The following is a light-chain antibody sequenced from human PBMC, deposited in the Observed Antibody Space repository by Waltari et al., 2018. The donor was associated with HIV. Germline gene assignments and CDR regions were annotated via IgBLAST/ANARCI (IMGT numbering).Light chain of an antibody. CDR2: KDR. CDR3: QSADSSGTYLVI. CDR1: ALANQY. Sequence: SYELTQPPSVSVSPGQTARITCSGDALANQYAYWYQRKPGQAPVLVIYKDRERSSGIPGRFSGSSSGTTVTLTISGVQAEDEADYYCQSADSSGTYLVIFGGGTKLTVL. J-gene: IGLJ2*01. V-gene: IGLV3-25*03.